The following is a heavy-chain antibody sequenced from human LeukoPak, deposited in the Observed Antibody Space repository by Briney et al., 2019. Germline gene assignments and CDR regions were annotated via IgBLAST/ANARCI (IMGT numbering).Heavy chain of an antibody. Sequence: SETLSLTCTGSGASISSHYWSWIRQPPGKGLEWIGYISYTGSTNYNSSLRSRVTISVDTSKNQFSLRLSSVTAADRAVYYCARGYSYGYRFDLWGRGTLVTVSS. D-gene: IGHD5-18*01. J-gene: IGHJ2*01. CDR3: ARGYSYGYRFDL. CDR1: GASISSHY. V-gene: IGHV4-59*11. CDR2: ISYTGST.